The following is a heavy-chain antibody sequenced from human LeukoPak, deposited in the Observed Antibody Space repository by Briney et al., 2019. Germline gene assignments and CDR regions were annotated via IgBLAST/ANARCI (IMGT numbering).Heavy chain of an antibody. CDR1: GGSFSGYY. V-gene: IGHV4-34*01. J-gene: IGHJ4*02. Sequence: SETLSLTCAVYGGSFSGYYWSWIRQPPGKGLEWIGEINHSGSTNYNPSLKSRVTISVDTSKNQFSLKLSSVTAADTAVYYCASGIVGATMVSDYWGQGTLVTVPS. CDR2: INHSGST. D-gene: IGHD1-26*01. CDR3: ASGIVGATMVSDY.